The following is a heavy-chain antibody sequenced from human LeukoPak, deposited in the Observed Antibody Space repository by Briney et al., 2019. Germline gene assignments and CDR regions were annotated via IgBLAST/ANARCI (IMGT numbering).Heavy chain of an antibody. V-gene: IGHV3-30*04. Sequence: GGSLRLSCAASGFTFSSYAMHWVRQAPGKGLEWVAVISYDGSNKYYADSVKGRFTISRDNSKNTLYLQMNSLRAEDTAVYYCARESSGSYYESLDYWGQGTLVTVSS. CDR3: ARESSGSYYESLDY. D-gene: IGHD1-26*01. J-gene: IGHJ4*02. CDR1: GFTFSSYA. CDR2: ISYDGSNK.